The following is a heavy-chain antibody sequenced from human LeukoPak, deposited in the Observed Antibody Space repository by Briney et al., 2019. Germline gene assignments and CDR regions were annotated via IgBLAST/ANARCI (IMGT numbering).Heavy chain of an antibody. Sequence: PGGSLRLSCAASGFSFSTYAMNWVRQGPGKGLEWVSSISGSSTYMFYADSVKGRFTVSRDNAKTSLYLQMTSLRAEDTAVYYCATGERPRSYSSSDYWGQGTLVTVSS. D-gene: IGHD6-6*01. V-gene: IGHV3-21*01. CDR2: ISGSSTYM. CDR3: ATGERPRSYSSSDY. J-gene: IGHJ4*02. CDR1: GFSFSTYA.